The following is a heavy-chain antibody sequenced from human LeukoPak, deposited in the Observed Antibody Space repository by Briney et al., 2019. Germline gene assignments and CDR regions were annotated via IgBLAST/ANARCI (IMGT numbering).Heavy chain of an antibody. J-gene: IGHJ3*02. Sequence: SETLSFTCTVSGGSISNYYWNWIRQPPGRGLEWIGYIYYSVSTNYNPSLKSRVTISVDTSKNQFSLRLSSVTAADTAIYYCARDAIFGVVNQFDAFDIWGQGTMVTVSS. V-gene: IGHV4-59*01. CDR3: ARDAIFGVVNQFDAFDI. D-gene: IGHD3-3*01. CDR2: IYYSVST. CDR1: GGSISNYY.